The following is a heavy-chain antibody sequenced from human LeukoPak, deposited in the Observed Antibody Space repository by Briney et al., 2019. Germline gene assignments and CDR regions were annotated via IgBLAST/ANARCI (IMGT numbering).Heavy chain of an antibody. Sequence: GGSLRLSCATSGFTFRNYGMSWVRQAPGKRLEWVAVISVGGASTYYSDSVKGRFTISRDDSSSTLYLQMNSLGVEDTAVFYCARVGSRGYYFDYWGQGTLVSVSS. CDR2: ISVGGAST. CDR3: ARVGSRGYYFDY. V-gene: IGHV3-23*01. CDR1: GFTFRNYG. D-gene: IGHD1-26*01. J-gene: IGHJ4*02.